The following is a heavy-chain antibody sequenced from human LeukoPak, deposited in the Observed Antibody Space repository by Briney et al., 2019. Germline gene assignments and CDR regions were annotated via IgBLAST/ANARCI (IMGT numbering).Heavy chain of an antibody. CDR2: IYSGGST. CDR1: GFTVSSNY. V-gene: IGHV3-53*01. Sequence: PGGSLRLSCAASGFTVSSNYMSWVRQAPGKGLEWVSVIYSGGSTYYADSVKGRFTISRDNSKNTLHLQMNSLRAEDTAVYYCASEHSGRNAFDIWGQGTMVTVSS. D-gene: IGHD1-26*01. CDR3: ASEHSGRNAFDI. J-gene: IGHJ3*02.